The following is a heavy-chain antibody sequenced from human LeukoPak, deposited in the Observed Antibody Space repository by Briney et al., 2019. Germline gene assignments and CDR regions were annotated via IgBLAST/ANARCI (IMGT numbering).Heavy chain of an antibody. V-gene: IGHV1-69*13. CDR3: ARSGGYDLYYYYGMDV. CDR1: GGTFSSYA. D-gene: IGHD5-12*01. CDR2: IIPIFGTA. J-gene: IGHJ6*02. Sequence: ASVKVSCKASGGTFSSYAISWVRQAPGQGLEWMGGIIPIFGTANYAQKFQGRVTITADESTSTAYMELSSLRSEDTAVYYCARSGGYDLYYYYGMDVWGQGTTVTVSS.